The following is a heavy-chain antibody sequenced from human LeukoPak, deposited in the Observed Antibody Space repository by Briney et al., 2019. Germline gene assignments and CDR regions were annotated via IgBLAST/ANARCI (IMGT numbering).Heavy chain of an antibody. J-gene: IGHJ4*02. Sequence: GQSLKISCRVLGYSFSSYWNAWVRQRPGKGLEWMGIIYPGGSETRYDPSFQGQVTISADSSTSTAYLQWSSLRASDTAMYYCARASRDGYNQIFDHWGQGTLVTVSS. CDR3: ARASRDGYNQIFDH. CDR2: IYPGGSET. D-gene: IGHD5-24*01. V-gene: IGHV5-51*01. CDR1: GYSFSSYW.